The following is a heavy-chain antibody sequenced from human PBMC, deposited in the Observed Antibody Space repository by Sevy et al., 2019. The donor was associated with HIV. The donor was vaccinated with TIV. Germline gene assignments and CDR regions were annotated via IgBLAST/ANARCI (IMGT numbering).Heavy chain of an antibody. J-gene: IGHJ6*02. V-gene: IGHV4-61*01. CDR2: IYYSGST. Sequence: SETLSLTCTVSGGSVSSGSYYWSWIRQPPGKGLEWIGYIYYSGSTNYNPSLKSRVTISVDTSKNQFSLKLSSVTAADTAVYYCARDYGGNSPYYYYGMHVWGQGTTVTVSS. CDR3: ARDYGGNSPYYYYGMHV. CDR1: GGSVSSGSYY. D-gene: IGHD4-17*01.